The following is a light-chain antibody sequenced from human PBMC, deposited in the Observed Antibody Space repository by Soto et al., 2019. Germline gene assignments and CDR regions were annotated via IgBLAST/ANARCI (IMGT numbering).Light chain of an antibody. CDR1: QSISSW. CDR3: QQNYSPPPIT. CDR2: AAS. Sequence: DIQMTQSPSSLSASVGDRVTITCRASQSISSWLAWYQQKPGKAPKLLIYAASTLQSGVPSKFSGSGFGTDFTLTISSLQTEDFATYYCQQNYSPPPITFGQGARLEIK. J-gene: IGKJ5*01. V-gene: IGKV1-39*01.